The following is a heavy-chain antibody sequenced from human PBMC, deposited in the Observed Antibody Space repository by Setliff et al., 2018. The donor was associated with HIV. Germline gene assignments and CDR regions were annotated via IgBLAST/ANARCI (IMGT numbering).Heavy chain of an antibody. Sequence: GGSLRLSCAGSGFTFRGYSINWVRQAPGKGLEWVGRIKSSSGSYIFYADSLQGRFTISRDNVGNSVFLQMNNLRLDDTAIYYCATNFSTFDYWGQGVLVTVSS. D-gene: IGHD7-27*01. CDR3: ATNFSTFDY. J-gene: IGHJ4*02. CDR2: KSSSGSYI. V-gene: IGHV3-21*05. CDR1: GFTFRGYS.